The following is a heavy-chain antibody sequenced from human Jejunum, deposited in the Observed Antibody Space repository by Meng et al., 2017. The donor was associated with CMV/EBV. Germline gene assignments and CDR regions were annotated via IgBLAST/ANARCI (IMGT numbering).Heavy chain of an antibody. CDR3: SSAPGDY. V-gene: IGHV1-2*02. CDR1: GYSFSKYY. D-gene: IGHD1-14*01. CDR2: INPKTGGT. Sequence: SVKVSCKASGYSFSKYYMNWVRQAPGQGLEWMRWINPKTGGTDCAQKFQGRVTLTRDTSITTVYMELSNLKSDDSAVYYCSSAPGDYWGQGTLVTVSS. J-gene: IGHJ4*02.